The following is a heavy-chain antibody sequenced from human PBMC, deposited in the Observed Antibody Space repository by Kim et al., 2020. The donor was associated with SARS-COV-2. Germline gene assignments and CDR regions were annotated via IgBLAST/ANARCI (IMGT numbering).Heavy chain of an antibody. CDR2: ISSNGADT. Sequence: GGSLRLSCAASGFIFSTYAMHWVRQAPGRGPEYVSAISSNGADTYYADSVKGRFTISRDNSKNTLFLQMGSLRAEEMAVYYCVREGRHCSGTACYLFYYWGQGTLFTASS. CDR1: GFIFSTYA. J-gene: IGHJ4*02. V-gene: IGHV3-64*02. D-gene: IGHD2-2*01. CDR3: VREGRHCSGTACYLFYY.